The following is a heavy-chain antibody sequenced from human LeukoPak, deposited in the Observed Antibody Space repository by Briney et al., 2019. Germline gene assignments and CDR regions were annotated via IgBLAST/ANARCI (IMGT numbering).Heavy chain of an antibody. CDR1: GFSFDDYA. V-gene: IGHV3-9*01. CDR3: AKDMGGSGSYGVYYFDY. J-gene: IGHJ4*02. CDR2: TSWNSGNI. D-gene: IGHD3-10*01. Sequence: QSGRYLRLSCAGSGFSFDDYAMHWVRQAPGQGLEGVSRTSWNSGNIGYADSVKGRFTISRDNAKSSLYLQMNSLRAEDTALYYCAKDMGGSGSYGVYYFDYWGQGTLVTVSS.